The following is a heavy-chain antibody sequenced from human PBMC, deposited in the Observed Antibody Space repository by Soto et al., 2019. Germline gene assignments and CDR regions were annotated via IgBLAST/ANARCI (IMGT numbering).Heavy chain of an antibody. CDR3: ARDSHTNIVVVPAAIIPWYFDL. CDR1: GFTFSSYG. Sequence: QVQLVESGGGVVQPGRSLRLSCAASGFTFSSYGMHWVRQAPGKGLEWVAVIWYDGSNKYYADSVKGRFTISRDNSKNTLYLQLNSLRAEDTAVYYCARDSHTNIVVVPAAIIPWYFDLWGRGTLVTVSS. V-gene: IGHV3-33*01. J-gene: IGHJ2*01. CDR2: IWYDGSNK. D-gene: IGHD2-2*01.